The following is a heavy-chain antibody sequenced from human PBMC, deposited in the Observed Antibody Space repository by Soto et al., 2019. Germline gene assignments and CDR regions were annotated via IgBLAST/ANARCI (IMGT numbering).Heavy chain of an antibody. CDR2: IIPIFGTA. V-gene: IGHV1-69*01. CDR1: GGTFSSYA. J-gene: IGHJ4*02. D-gene: IGHD4-17*01. Sequence: QVQLVQSGAEVKKPGSSVKVSCKASGGTFSSYAISWVRQAPGQGLEWMGGIIPIFGTANYAQKFQGRVTITADESTSTAYMEPSSLRSEDTAVYYCARYLTERTYGDYVVDYWGQGTLVTVSS. CDR3: ARYLTERTYGDYVVDY.